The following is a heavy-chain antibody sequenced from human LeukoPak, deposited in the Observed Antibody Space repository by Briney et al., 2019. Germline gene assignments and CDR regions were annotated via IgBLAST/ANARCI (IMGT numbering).Heavy chain of an antibody. CDR1: GFTFSSYW. CDR2: IYSDAT. CDR3: ARESYDSSGYYYGGGFDY. V-gene: IGHV3-74*01. Sequence: GGSLRLSCAASGFTFSSYWIHWVRQAPGKGLVWVSRIYSDATYYADSVKGRFTISRDNAKNTLYLQMNSLRAEDTAVYYCARESYDSSGYYYGGGFDYWGQGTLVIVSS. J-gene: IGHJ4*02. D-gene: IGHD3-22*01.